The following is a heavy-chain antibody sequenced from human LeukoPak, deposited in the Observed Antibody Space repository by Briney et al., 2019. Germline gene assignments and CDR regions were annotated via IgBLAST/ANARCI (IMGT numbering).Heavy chain of an antibody. J-gene: IGHJ4*02. V-gene: IGHV3-15*01. CDR2: IKSKTDGGTT. CDR3: TTAGVVTY. Sequence: GGSLSLSCTASGCTVSNAWLSWVRQAPGKGLEWVGRIKSKTDGGTTDSADPVKGRFTISVDDSTNTLYLQMNSLKTEDTAVYYCTTAGVVTYWGQGNLVSVSS. CDR1: GCTVSNAW. D-gene: IGHD3-3*01.